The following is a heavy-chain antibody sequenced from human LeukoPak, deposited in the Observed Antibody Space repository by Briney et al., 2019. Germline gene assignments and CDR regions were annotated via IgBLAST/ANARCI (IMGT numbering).Heavy chain of an antibody. CDR2: IYHSGST. Sequence: SETLSLTCAVSGGSISSSNWWSWVRQPPGKGLEWIGEIYHSGSTNYNPSHKSRVTISVDKSKNQFSLKLSSVTAADTAVYYCAREKGYYGSGRAFDIWGQGTMVTVSS. CDR1: GGSISSSNW. D-gene: IGHD3-10*01. V-gene: IGHV4-4*02. J-gene: IGHJ3*02. CDR3: AREKGYYGSGRAFDI.